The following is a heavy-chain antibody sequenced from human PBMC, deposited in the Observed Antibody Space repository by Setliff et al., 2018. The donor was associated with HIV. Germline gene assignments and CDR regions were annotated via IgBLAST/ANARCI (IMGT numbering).Heavy chain of an antibody. V-gene: IGHV4-30-4*08. J-gene: IGHJ2*01. CDR2: IYYSGGT. D-gene: IGHD3-22*01. CDR1: GGSLSSGDYY. Sequence: TSETLSLTCTVSGGSLSSGDYYWGWIRQPPGMALEWIGYIYYSGGTYYKPSLKSRLTMSVDTSKNHFSLNLMSVTAADTAVYYCAREHHYYDSSGSRRYFDLWGRGTLVTVSS. CDR3: AREHHYYDSSGSRRYFDL.